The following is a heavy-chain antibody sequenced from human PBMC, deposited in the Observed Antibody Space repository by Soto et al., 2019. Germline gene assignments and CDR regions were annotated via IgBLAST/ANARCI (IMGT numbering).Heavy chain of an antibody. CDR2: IITIFGTA. J-gene: IGHJ2*01. Sequence: QVQLVQSGAEVKKPGSSVKVSCKASGGTFSSYAISWVRQAPGQVLEWMGGIITIFGTANYAQKFQGRVTIAADESTGTAYLELISLISEDMAVYYFARGKHIVVWNAIGEYWYFDLWGRGTLVTVSS. V-gene: IGHV1-69*01. CDR1: GGTFSSYA. CDR3: ARGKHIVVWNAIGEYWYFDL. D-gene: IGHD2-21*01.